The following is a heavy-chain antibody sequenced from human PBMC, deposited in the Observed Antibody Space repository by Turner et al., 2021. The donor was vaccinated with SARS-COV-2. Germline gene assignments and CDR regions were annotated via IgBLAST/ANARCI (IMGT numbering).Heavy chain of an antibody. CDR3: ARGPHPRGFDY. D-gene: IGHD3-10*01. Sequence: EVQLLESGGGLVQPGGSLRLSCAASGFTVSSNYMSWVRQAPGKGLGWVSVIYSGGSTYYADSVKGRFTISRDNSKNTLYLQMNSLRAEDTAVYYCARGPHPRGFDYWGQGTLVTVSS. CDR2: IYSGGST. V-gene: IGHV3-53*01. CDR1: GFTVSSNY. J-gene: IGHJ4*02.